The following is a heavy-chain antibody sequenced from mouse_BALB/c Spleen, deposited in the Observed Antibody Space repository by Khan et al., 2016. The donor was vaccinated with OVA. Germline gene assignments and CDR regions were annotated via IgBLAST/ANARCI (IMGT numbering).Heavy chain of an antibody. V-gene: IGHV2-4-1*01. J-gene: IGHJ4*01. CDR2: IWSGGST. Sequence: QVQLKQSGPDLVEPSQSLSINCTVSGFSLTDYGVHWVRQSPGKGLEWLGMIWSGGSTDYNAAFISRLSIRKDNSKSQVFFKVNSLQADDTAIYYCARSSLLAMDYWGQGTSVNVSS. CDR3: ARSSLLAMDY. CDR1: GFSLTDYG.